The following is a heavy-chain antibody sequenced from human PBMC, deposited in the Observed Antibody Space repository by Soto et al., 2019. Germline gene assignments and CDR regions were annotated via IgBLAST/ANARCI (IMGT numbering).Heavy chain of an antibody. CDR3: GRDIHDSTEYYFDY. J-gene: IGHJ4*02. Sequence: GGSLRLSCAASGFTFSSYAMHWVRQAAGKGLEWVAVISYDGSNKYYADSVKGRFTISRDNSKNTLYLQMNSLRAEDTAVYYCGRDIHDSTEYYFDYWGQGTLVTVSS. V-gene: IGHV3-30-3*01. D-gene: IGHD3-22*01. CDR1: GFTFSSYA. CDR2: ISYDGSNK.